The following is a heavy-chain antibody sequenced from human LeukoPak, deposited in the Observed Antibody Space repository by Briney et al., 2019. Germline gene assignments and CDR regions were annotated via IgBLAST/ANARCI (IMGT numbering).Heavy chain of an antibody. D-gene: IGHD6-13*01. CDR3: ATSRIAAAPYYYYGMDV. CDR2: ISGSGGST. Sequence: GGPLRLSCAASGFTFSSYAMSWVRQAPGKGLEWVSAISGSGGSTYYADSVKGRFTISRDNSKNPLYLQMNSLRAEDTAVYYCATSRIAAAPYYYYGMDVWGQGTTVTVSS. CDR1: GFTFSSYA. J-gene: IGHJ6*02. V-gene: IGHV3-23*01.